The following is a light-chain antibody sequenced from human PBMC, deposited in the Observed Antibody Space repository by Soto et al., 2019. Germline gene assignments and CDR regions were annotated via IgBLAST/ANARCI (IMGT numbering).Light chain of an antibody. V-gene: IGLV2-14*03. Sequence: QSAVTQPASVSGSPGQAITISCSGTSSDVGAFNYVSWYQQHPGKAPKLMIYDVSSRPSGVSNRFSGSKSGNTASLTISGLRAEDEADYYCNSYTSNNTYVFGTGTKVTVL. CDR2: DVS. CDR3: NSYTSNNTYV. CDR1: SSDVGAFNY. J-gene: IGLJ1*01.